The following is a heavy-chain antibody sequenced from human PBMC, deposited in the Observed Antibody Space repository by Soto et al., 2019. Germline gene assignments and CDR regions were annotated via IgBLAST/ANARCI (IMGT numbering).Heavy chain of an antibody. V-gene: IGHV1-18*01. D-gene: IGHD2-15*01. J-gene: IGHJ6*03. CDR2: ISAYNGNT. CDR3: ASFRSRGYCSGGSCSDYYYYYMDV. Sequence: QGLEWMGWISAYNGNTNYAQKLQGRVTMTTDTSTSTAYMELRSLRSDDTAAYYCASFRSRGYCSGGSCSDYYYYYMDVWGKGTTVTGSS.